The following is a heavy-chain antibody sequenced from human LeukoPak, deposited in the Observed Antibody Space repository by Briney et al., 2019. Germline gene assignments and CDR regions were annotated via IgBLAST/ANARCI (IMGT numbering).Heavy chain of an antibody. CDR1: GFTFSSYA. Sequence: GGSLRLSCAASGFTFSSYAMSWVRQAPGKGPEWVSAISGSGGSTYYADSVKGRFTISRDNSKNTLYLQMNSLRAEDTAVYYCARSQAWGLVRKAFDIWGQGTMVTVSS. J-gene: IGHJ3*02. D-gene: IGHD6-19*01. V-gene: IGHV3-23*01. CDR3: ARSQAWGLVRKAFDI. CDR2: ISGSGGST.